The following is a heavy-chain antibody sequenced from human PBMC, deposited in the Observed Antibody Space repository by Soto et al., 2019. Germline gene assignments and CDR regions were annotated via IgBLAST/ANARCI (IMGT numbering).Heavy chain of an antibody. Sequence: SETLSLTCTVSGGSISSYYWSWIRQPPGKGLEWIGYIYYSGSTNYNPSLKSRVTISVDTSKNQFSLKLSSVTAADTAVYYCARGSTDFWSGYSSGYYFDYWGQGTLVTVSS. D-gene: IGHD3-3*01. CDR1: GGSISSYY. CDR2: IYYSGST. J-gene: IGHJ4*02. CDR3: ARGSTDFWSGYSSGYYFDY. V-gene: IGHV4-59*01.